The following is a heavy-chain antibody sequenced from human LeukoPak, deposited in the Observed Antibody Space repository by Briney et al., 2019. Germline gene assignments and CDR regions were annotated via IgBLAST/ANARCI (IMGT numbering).Heavy chain of an antibody. CDR2: IIPIFGTA. V-gene: IGHV1-69*05. D-gene: IGHD2-2*03. CDR3: ARVGLDIVVVPASYYYYMDV. CDR1: GGTFSSYA. Sequence: PRASVKVSCKASGGTFSSYAISWVRQAPGQGLEWMGGIIPIFGTANYAQKFQGRVTITTDESTSTAYMELSSLRSEDTAVYYCARVGLDIVVVPASYYYYMDVWGKGTTVTVSS. J-gene: IGHJ6*03.